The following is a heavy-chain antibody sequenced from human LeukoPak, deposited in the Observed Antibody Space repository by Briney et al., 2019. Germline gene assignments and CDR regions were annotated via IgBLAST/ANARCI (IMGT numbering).Heavy chain of an antibody. Sequence: SETLSLTCTVSGGSISSSSYYWGWIRQPPGKGLEWIGSINYSGSINYSGSTYYNPSLKSRVTISVDTSKNQFSLKLSSVTAADTAVYYCARSRYYYDSSGYYFKYYYYYGMDVWGQGTTVTVSS. J-gene: IGHJ6*02. CDR2: INYSGSINYSGST. CDR1: GGSISSSSYY. V-gene: IGHV4-61*05. CDR3: ARSRYYYDSSGYYFKYYYYYGMDV. D-gene: IGHD3-22*01.